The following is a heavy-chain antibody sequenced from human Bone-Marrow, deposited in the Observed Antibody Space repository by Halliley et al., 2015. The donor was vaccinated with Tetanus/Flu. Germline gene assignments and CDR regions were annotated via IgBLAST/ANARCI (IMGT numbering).Heavy chain of an antibody. D-gene: IGHD1-26*01. Sequence: QLVQSGAEAKKPGESVKISCKGFGYNLTTYWIGWVRQKPGKGLEWMGIIYPADSDTRYSPSFLGQVTISAAKSITTAYLQWGSLKASDTAIYYCATGYAGPTTHYFDYWGQGTLVTVSS. CDR1: GYNLTTYW. CDR3: ATGYAGPTTHYFDY. J-gene: IGHJ4*02. CDR2: IYPADSDT. V-gene: IGHV5-51*01.